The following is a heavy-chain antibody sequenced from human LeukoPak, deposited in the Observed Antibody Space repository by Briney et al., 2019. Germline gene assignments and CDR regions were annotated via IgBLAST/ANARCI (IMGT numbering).Heavy chain of an antibody. Sequence: GESLKISCKCSGYSFSNYLTGYWIGWVRQMPGTGLEWMGIIYPGDSDTRYSPSFQGQVTMSADKSISTAYLQWSSLKASDTAIYYCARLLTSGPTIRDWFDPWGQGTLVTVSS. CDR1: GYSFSNYLTGYW. CDR2: IYPGDSDT. J-gene: IGHJ5*02. D-gene: IGHD2-8*02. CDR3: ARLLTSGPTIRDWFDP. V-gene: IGHV5-51*01.